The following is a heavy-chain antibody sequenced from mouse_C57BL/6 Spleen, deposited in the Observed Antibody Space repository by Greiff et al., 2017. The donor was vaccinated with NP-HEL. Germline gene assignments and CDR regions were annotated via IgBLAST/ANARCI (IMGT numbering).Heavy chain of an antibody. Sequence: QVQLQQSGAELVMPGASVKLSCKASGYTFTSYWMHWVKQRPGQGLEWIGEIDPSDSYTNYNQKFKGKSTLTVDKSSSTAYMQLSSLTSEDSAVYYCARNGAQATSFAYWGQGALVTVSA. J-gene: IGHJ3*01. CDR1: GYTFTSYW. CDR2: IDPSDSYT. D-gene: IGHD3-2*02. CDR3: ARNGAQATSFAY. V-gene: IGHV1-69*01.